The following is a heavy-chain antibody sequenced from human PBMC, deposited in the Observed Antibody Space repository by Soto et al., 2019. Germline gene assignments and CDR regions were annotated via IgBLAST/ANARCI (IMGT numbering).Heavy chain of an antibody. CDR3: ARERYYFASWSEYDGGGNYFDY. J-gene: IGHJ4*02. CDR1: GFTFSSYG. CDR2: ISDDGSNE. Sequence: QVQLVESGGGVVQPGRSLRLSCAASGFTFSSYGMHWVRQAPGKGLEWVAVISDDGSNEYYADSVKGRFTISRDSSKNTLYLQMNSLRPEDTAVYYCARERYYFASWSEYDGGGNYFDYWGQGTLVTVSS. D-gene: IGHD3-10*01. V-gene: IGHV3-30*03.